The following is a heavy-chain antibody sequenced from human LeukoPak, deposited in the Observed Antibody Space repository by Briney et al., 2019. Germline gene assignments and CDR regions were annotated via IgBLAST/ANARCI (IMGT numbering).Heavy chain of an antibody. Sequence: PSETLSLTCAVYGGSFSGYYRSWIRQPPGKGLEWIGEINHSGSTNYNPSLKSRVTISVDTSKNQFSLKLSSVTAADTAVYYCARHQGSQDAFDIWGQGTMVTVSS. CDR1: GGSFSGYY. J-gene: IGHJ3*02. D-gene: IGHD1-26*01. CDR2: INHSGST. CDR3: ARHQGSQDAFDI. V-gene: IGHV4-34*01.